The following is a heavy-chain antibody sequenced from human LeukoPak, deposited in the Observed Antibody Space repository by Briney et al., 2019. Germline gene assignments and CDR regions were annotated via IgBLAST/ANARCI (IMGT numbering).Heavy chain of an antibody. CDR1: GGSISSGSYY. Sequence: SETLSLTCTVAGGSISSGSYYWSWIRQPAGKGLEWIGRIYTSGSTNYNPSLKSRVTISVDTSKNQFSLKLSSLTAADTAVYYCASDAAMGERGWFHPWDQGTLVTVSS. J-gene: IGHJ5*02. CDR3: ASDAAMGERGWFHP. V-gene: IGHV4-61*02. CDR2: IYTSGST. D-gene: IGHD5-18*01.